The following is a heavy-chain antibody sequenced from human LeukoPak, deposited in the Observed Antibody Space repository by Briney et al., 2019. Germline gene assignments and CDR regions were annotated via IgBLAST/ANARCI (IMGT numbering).Heavy chain of an antibody. D-gene: IGHD6-19*01. CDR2: INHSGST. V-gene: IGHV4-34*01. J-gene: IGHJ5*02. CDR3: ARDSKSSGWYGDWFDP. CDR1: CGSFSGYY. Sequence: SETLSLTCAVYCGSFSGYYWSWIRQPPGKGLEWIGEINHSGSTNYNPSLKSRVTISVDTSKNQFSLKLSSVTAADTAVYYCARDSKSSGWYGDWFDPWGQGTLVTVSS.